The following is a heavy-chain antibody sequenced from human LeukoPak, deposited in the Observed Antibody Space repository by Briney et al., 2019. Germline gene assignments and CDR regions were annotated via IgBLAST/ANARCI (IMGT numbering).Heavy chain of an antibody. D-gene: IGHD3-22*01. V-gene: IGHV4-4*07. CDR3: ARGGPDSRRYLDD. Sequence: SETLSLTCTVSGGSISSYYRNWIRQPAGKGLEWIGRIWSSGTTDYNPSFESRVALSVDTSKHHFSLKVPSVTAADTAVYYCARGGPDSRRYLDDCGQGTLVTVSS. CDR2: IWSSGTT. J-gene: IGHJ4*02. CDR1: GGSISSYY.